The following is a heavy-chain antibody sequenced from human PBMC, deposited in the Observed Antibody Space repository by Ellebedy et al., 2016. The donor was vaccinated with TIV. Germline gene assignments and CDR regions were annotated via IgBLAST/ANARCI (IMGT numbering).Heavy chain of an antibody. D-gene: IGHD4-17*01. Sequence: AASVKVSCKASGFTFSNYGFSWVRQAPGQGLEWMGWINPNSGGTNYAQKFQGRVTMTRDTSISTAYMELSRLRSDDTAVYYCASLPHYGDSGPWGQGTLVTVSS. CDR2: INPNSGGT. V-gene: IGHV1-2*02. CDR3: ASLPHYGDSGP. CDR1: GFTFSNYG. J-gene: IGHJ5*02.